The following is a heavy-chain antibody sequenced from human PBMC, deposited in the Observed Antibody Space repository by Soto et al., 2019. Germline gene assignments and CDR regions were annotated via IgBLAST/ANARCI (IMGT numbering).Heavy chain of an antibody. V-gene: IGHV3-23*04. CDR3: AKDPHLPATAISRPFDY. Sequence: EVQLVESGGGLVKPGGSLTLSCAASGFAFSSYGMGWVRQAPGMGVEWVSTINHSAGKTYYADSVRGLFTICKDNSKNTLDRQMNNLRADDTAVYYCAKDPHLPATAISRPFDYWGQGTLVTVSS. J-gene: IGHJ4*02. CDR1: GFAFSSYG. CDR2: INHSAGKT. D-gene: IGHD2-2*02.